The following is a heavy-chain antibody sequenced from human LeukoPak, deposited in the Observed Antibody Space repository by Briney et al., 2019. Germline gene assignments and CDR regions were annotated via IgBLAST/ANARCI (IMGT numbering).Heavy chain of an antibody. CDR2: INTNTGNP. CDR1: GYTFTRYA. CDR3: AFISSGWSILY. D-gene: IGHD6-19*01. Sequence: GASVKVSCKASGYTFTRYAMNWVRQAPGQGLEWMGWINTNTGNPTYVQGFTGRFVFSLDTSVSTAYLQISSLKAEDTAVYYCAFISSGWSILYWGQGTLVTVSS. V-gene: IGHV7-4-1*02. J-gene: IGHJ4*02.